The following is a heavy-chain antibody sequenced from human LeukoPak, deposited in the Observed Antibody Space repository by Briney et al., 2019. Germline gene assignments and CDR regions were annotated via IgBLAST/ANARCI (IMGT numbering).Heavy chain of an antibody. D-gene: IGHD6-13*01. V-gene: IGHV4-61*08. Sequence: SETLSLTCTVSGGSISTSDRYWGWIRQPPGKGLEWIGYIYYSGSTNYNPSLKSRVTISVDTSKNQFSLKLSSVTAADTAVYYCAREVGSSWRNWFDPWGQGTLVTVSS. CDR3: AREVGSSWRNWFDP. CDR2: IYYSGST. J-gene: IGHJ5*02. CDR1: GGSISTSDRY.